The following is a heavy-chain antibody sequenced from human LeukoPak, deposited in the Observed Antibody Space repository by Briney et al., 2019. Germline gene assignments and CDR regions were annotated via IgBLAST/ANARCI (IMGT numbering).Heavy chain of an antibody. CDR3: TRQLEMATNDFDY. J-gene: IGHJ4*02. Sequence: GGSLRLSCAASGFTFSGSAMHWVRQASGEGLEWVGRIRSKANNYATAYATSVKGRFTISRDDSENTAYLQMSSLKTEDTAVYYCTRQLEMATNDFDYWGQGTLVTVSS. CDR1: GFTFSGSA. CDR2: IRSKANNYAT. V-gene: IGHV3-73*01. D-gene: IGHD5-24*01.